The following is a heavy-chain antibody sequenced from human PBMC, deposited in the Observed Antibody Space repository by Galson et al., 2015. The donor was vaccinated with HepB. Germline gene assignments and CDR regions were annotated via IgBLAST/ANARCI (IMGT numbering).Heavy chain of an antibody. Sequence: PALVKPTQTLTLTCTISGFSLTTTQVGVGWVRQPPGKALEWLALVYWDDDKRYNPSLRNRPTIAKDTSKNQVVLTVTNVDPVDTSTYYCAHRLAYNGAWNFGSFDFWGQGTLVTVSS. D-gene: IGHD1-7*01. V-gene: IGHV2-5*02. J-gene: IGHJ4*02. CDR2: VYWDDDK. CDR3: AHRLAYNGAWNFGSFDF. CDR1: GFSLTTTQVG.